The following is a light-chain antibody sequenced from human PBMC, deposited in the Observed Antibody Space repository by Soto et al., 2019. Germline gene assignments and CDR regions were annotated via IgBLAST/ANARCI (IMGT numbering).Light chain of an antibody. V-gene: IGLV2-14*01. CDR3: SSYSRSGLYV. Sequence: QSVLTQPASVSGSPGQSITISCTGTSSDIGGYNFVSWYQQHPGKAPKLIIFEVSNRPLGVSHRFSGSKSANTASLTISGLQTVDEADYYCSSYSRSGLYVFGTGTKVTVL. CDR1: SSDIGGYNF. CDR2: EVS. J-gene: IGLJ1*01.